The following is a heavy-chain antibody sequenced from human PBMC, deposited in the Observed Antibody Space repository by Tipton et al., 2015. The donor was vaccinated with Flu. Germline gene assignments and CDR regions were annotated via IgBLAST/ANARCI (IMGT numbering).Heavy chain of an antibody. CDR1: GFTFSSYA. V-gene: IGHV3-23*01. J-gene: IGHJ3*02. Sequence: GSLRLSCAASGFTFSSYAMSWVRQAPGKGLEWVSAISGSGGSTYYADSVKGRFTISRDNSKNTLYLQMNSLRAEDTAVYYCAKDGEVLNAFDIWGQGTMVTVSS. CDR2: ISGSGGST. CDR3: AKDGEVLNAFDI. D-gene: IGHD1-26*01.